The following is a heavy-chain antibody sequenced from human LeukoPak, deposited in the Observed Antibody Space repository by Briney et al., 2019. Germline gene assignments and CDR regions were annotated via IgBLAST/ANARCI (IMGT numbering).Heavy chain of an antibody. Sequence: PSETLSLTCAVYGGSFSGYYWSWIRQPPGKGLEWIGEINHSGSTNYNPSLKSRVTISVDTSKNQFSLKLSSVTAADTAVYYCAARYYYDSSGYDYGDWGQGTLVTVSS. CDR1: GGSFSGYY. V-gene: IGHV4-34*01. CDR2: INHSGST. CDR3: AARYYYDSSGYDYGD. D-gene: IGHD3-22*01. J-gene: IGHJ4*02.